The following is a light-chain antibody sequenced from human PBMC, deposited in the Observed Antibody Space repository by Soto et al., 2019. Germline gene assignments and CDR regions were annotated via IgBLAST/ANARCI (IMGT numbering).Light chain of an antibody. CDR2: GAS. CDR1: QSVSSY. Sequence: VMVTQSPATLSLSPGERATLSCRASQSVSSYLAWYQQKPGQAPRLLIYGASSRATGIPDRFSGSGSGTDFTLTISRLEPEDFAVYYCQQCGSSPLTFGGGTKVDIK. CDR3: QQCGSSPLT. V-gene: IGKV3-20*01. J-gene: IGKJ4*01.